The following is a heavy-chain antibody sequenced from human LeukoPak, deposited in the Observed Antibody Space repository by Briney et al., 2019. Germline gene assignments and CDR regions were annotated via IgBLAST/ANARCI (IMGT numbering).Heavy chain of an antibody. J-gene: IGHJ4*02. V-gene: IGHV3-74*01. Sequence: PGGSLRLSCAASGFTFSNYWMHWVRQGPGKGLVWVSRVNNDGSSTAYADSVRGRFTTSRDNAKNTLYMQMNSLRAEDTAVYYCVRAAANTTPRPWGQGTLVTVSS. CDR1: GFTFSNYW. CDR2: VNNDGSST. CDR3: VRAAANTTPRP. D-gene: IGHD1-26*01.